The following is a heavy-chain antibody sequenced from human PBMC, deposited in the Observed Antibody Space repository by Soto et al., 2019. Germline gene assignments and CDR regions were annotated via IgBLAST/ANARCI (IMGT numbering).Heavy chain of an antibody. CDR3: VTSGGAYYYGSGSYPPFDY. D-gene: IGHD3-10*01. J-gene: IGHJ4*02. CDR2: IIPIFGTA. Sequence: QVQLVQSGAEVKKPGSSVKVSCKASGGTFSSYAISWVRQAPGQGLEWMGGIIPIFGTANYAQKFQGRVTITADESTSTAYMELSSLRSEDTAVYYCVTSGGAYYYGSGSYPPFDYWGQGTLVTVSS. V-gene: IGHV1-69*01. CDR1: GGTFSSYA.